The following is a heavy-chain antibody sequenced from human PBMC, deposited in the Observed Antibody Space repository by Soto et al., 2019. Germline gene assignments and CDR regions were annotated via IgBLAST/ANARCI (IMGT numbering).Heavy chain of an antibody. CDR3: ARDTSGKGYYYHGMDV. Sequence: QVQLQESGPGLVKPSQTLSLTCTVSGGSVSSADYYWSWIRQHPGKGLEWIGYIYYSGSTYYNPYLKSRVTIPVETSKNQFSLNLSSVTAADTAVYYCARDTSGKGYYYHGMDVWDQGITVTVSS. V-gene: IGHV4-31*03. CDR2: IYYSGST. J-gene: IGHJ6*02. CDR1: GGSVSSADYY. D-gene: IGHD1-1*01.